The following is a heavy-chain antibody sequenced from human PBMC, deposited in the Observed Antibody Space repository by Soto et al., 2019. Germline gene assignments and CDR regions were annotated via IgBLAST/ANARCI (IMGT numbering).Heavy chain of an antibody. D-gene: IGHD5-12*01. CDR2: ISYDGSNK. CDR3: AKDGQWLRSRFDY. CDR1: GFTFSSYG. V-gene: IGHV3-30*18. J-gene: IGHJ4*02. Sequence: ESVGGVVQPGRSLRLSCAASGFTFSSYGMHWVRQAPGKGLEWVAVISYDGSNKYYADSVKGRFTISRDNSKNTLYLQMNSLRAEDTAVYYCAKDGQWLRSRFDYWGQGTLVAVSS.